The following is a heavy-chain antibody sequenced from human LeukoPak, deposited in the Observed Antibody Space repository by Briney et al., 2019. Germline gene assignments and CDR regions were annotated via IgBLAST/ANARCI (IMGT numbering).Heavy chain of an antibody. J-gene: IGHJ4*02. D-gene: IGHD6-13*01. V-gene: IGHV4-34*01. Sequence: SETLSLTCTVSGGSISSYYWSWIRQPPGKGLEWIGEINHSGSTNYNPSLKSRVTISVDTSKNQFSLKLSSVTAADTAVYYCARLAGAAAAVTYFDYWGQGTLVTVSS. CDR1: GGSISSYY. CDR3: ARLAGAAAAVTYFDY. CDR2: INHSGST.